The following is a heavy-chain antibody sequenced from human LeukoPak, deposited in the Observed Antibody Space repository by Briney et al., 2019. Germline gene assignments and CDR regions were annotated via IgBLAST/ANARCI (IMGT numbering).Heavy chain of an antibody. CDR1: GYSFTSYD. D-gene: IGHD3-10*01. Sequence: ASVKVSCKASGYSFTSYDINWVRQATGQGLEWMGWMNPNSGNTGYAQKFQGRVTMTRNTSMSTAYMELNSLRSEDTAVYYCARANYYGSGKKDLDYWGQGTLVTVSS. V-gene: IGHV1-8*01. J-gene: IGHJ4*02. CDR3: ARANYYGSGKKDLDY. CDR2: MNPNSGNT.